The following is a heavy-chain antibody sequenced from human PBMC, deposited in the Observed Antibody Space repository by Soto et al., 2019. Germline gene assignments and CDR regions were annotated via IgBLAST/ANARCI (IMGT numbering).Heavy chain of an antibody. CDR2: ISGSGGST. J-gene: IGHJ4*02. D-gene: IGHD3-10*01. Sequence: EVQLLESGGGLVQPGGSLRLSCAASGFTFSNYAMSWVRQSPGKGLEWVSTISGSGGSTYYADSVKGRFTTSRDNFKNTLYLQMNSLRAEDTALFCCAKGHSSLSGFDYWGLGTLVTVSS. V-gene: IGHV3-23*01. CDR1: GFTFSNYA. CDR3: AKGHSSLSGFDY.